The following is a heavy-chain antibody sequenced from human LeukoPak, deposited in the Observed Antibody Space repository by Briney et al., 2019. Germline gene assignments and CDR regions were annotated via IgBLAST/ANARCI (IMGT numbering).Heavy chain of an antibody. CDR2: IYCGNT. D-gene: IGHD4-23*01. Sequence: PSETLSLTCTVSGVSISSSNSYWGWIRQPPGKGLEWIGSIYCGNTYYNPSLKSRVTISVDTSKNQFSLILSSVTAADTAVYYCARDSRGGNSYYFDSWGQGALVTDSS. J-gene: IGHJ4*02. V-gene: IGHV4-39*07. CDR1: GVSISSSNSY. CDR3: ARDSRGGNSYYFDS.